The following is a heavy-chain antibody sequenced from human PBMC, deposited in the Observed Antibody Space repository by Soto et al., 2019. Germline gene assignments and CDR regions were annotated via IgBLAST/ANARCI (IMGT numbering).Heavy chain of an antibody. CDR2: IYYSGST. J-gene: IGHJ4*02. CDR1: GGSVSSGSYY. D-gene: IGHD1-26*01. V-gene: IGHV4-61*01. CDR3: AREVRVGGKVFDA. Sequence: PSETLSLTCTVSGGSVSSGSYYWSWIRQPPGKGLEWIGYIYYSGSTNYNPSLKSRVTISVDTSNNQFSLKLSSVTTADTAVYYFAREVRVGGKVFDAWGQGTRVTVSS.